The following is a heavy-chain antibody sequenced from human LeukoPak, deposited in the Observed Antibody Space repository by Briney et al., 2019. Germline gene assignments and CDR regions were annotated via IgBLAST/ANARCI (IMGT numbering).Heavy chain of an antibody. Sequence: ASVKVSCKASGYTFTDYYMHWVRQAPGQGLEWMGWINPNSGDTNYAQKFQGRVTMTRDTSISTAYMELSRLRSGDTAVYYCARDRITAQYNIYYFDYWGQGTLVTVSS. J-gene: IGHJ4*02. CDR3: ARDRITAQYNIYYFDY. V-gene: IGHV1-2*02. CDR1: GYTFTDYY. CDR2: INPNSGDT. D-gene: IGHD3-9*01.